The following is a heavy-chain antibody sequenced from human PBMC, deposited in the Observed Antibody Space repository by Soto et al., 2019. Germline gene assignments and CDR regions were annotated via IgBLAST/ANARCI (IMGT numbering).Heavy chain of an antibody. CDR2: INPNSGGT. D-gene: IGHD6-13*01. J-gene: IGHJ4*02. CDR3: ARGGSSWYSAFDY. CDR1: GYTFTGYY. Sequence: GASVKVSCKASGYTFTGYYMHWVRQAPGQGLEWMGWINPNSGGTNYAQKFLGRVTMTRDTSTSTAYMELSRLRSDDTAVYYCARGGSSWYSAFDYWGQGTLVTVSS. V-gene: IGHV1-2*02.